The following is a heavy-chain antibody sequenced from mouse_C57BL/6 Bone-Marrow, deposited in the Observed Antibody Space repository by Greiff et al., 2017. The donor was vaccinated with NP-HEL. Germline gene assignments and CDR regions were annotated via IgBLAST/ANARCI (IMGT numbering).Heavy chain of an antibody. Sequence: EVHLVESGGGLVQPGGSLKLSCAASGFTFSDYYMYWVRQTPEKRLEWVAYISNGGGSTYYPDTVKGRFTISRDNAKNTLYLQMSRLKSEDTAMYYCARHDYYGSFDYWGQGTTLTVSS. D-gene: IGHD1-1*01. CDR2: ISNGGGST. CDR3: ARHDYYGSFDY. CDR1: GFTFSDYY. J-gene: IGHJ2*01. V-gene: IGHV5-12*01.